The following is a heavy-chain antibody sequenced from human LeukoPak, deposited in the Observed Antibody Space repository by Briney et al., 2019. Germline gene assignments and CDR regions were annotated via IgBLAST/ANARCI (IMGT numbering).Heavy chain of an antibody. D-gene: IGHD6-19*01. J-gene: IGHJ5*02. CDR2: INAGNGNT. V-gene: IGHV1-3*01. CDR3: ARAVAGTRNWFDP. CDR1: GYTFTSYA. Sequence: ASVNVSCTASGYTFTSYAMHWVRQAPGQRLEWMGWINAGNGNTKYSQKFQGRVTITRDTSASTAYMELSSLRSEDTAVYYCARAVAGTRNWFDPWGQGTLVTVSS.